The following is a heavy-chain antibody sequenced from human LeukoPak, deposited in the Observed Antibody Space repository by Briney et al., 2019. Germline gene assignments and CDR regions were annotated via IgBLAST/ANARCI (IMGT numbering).Heavy chain of an antibody. J-gene: IGHJ4*02. Sequence: GGTLRLSCAASGFTFSNYAMSWVRQAPGKGLEWVSAISGSGGTTYYADSVKGRFSISRDNSKNTVYLQMSSLRAEDTAVYYCAKSGYNRFDYWGQGTLVTVSS. CDR1: GFTFSNYA. CDR3: AKSGYNRFDY. CDR2: ISGSGGTT. D-gene: IGHD5-24*01. V-gene: IGHV3-23*01.